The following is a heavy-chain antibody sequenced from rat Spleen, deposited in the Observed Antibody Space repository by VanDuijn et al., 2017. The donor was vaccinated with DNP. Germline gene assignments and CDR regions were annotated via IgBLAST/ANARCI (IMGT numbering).Heavy chain of an antibody. CDR1: GLNFADYW. D-gene: IGHD5-1*01. J-gene: IGHJ3*01. V-gene: IGHV4-2*01. CDR2: INEDSRII. CDR3: VTRGTGSDNWFAD. Sequence: EVKLVESGGGLVQPGRSLNLSCATSGLNFADYWMGWVRQAPGKGLEWIGEINEDSRIINYLPSLTDRFTISRDNAQNSLYLQMTNLGSEDTAIYYCVTRGTGSDNWFADWGQGTPVTVSS.